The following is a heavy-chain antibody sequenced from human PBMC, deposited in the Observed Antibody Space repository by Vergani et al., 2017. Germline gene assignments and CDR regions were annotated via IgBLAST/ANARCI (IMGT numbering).Heavy chain of an antibody. Sequence: QVQLHQWGAGLLKPSETLSLTCAVYGGSFSGYYWSWIRQPPGKGLEWIGEINHSGSTNYNPSLKGRVTISVDTSKNQFSLKLSSVTAADTAVYYCARVPYYYYYMDVWGKGTTVTVSS. CDR1: GGSFSGYY. CDR3: ARVPYYYYYMDV. V-gene: IGHV4-34*01. J-gene: IGHJ6*03. CDR2: INHSGST.